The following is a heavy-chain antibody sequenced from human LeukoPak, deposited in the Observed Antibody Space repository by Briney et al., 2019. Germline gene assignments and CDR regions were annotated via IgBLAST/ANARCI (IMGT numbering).Heavy chain of an antibody. J-gene: IGHJ5*02. CDR1: GDSISNSDYY. CDR3: ARGEQEHDFWSGYWGNWFDP. CDR2: IYYSGST. D-gene: IGHD3-3*01. Sequence: SETLSLTCAVSGDSISNSDYYWGWIRQPPGKGLEWIGSIYYSGSTYYNPSLKSRVTISVDTSKNQFSLKLSSVTAADTAVYYCARGEQEHDFWSGYWGNWFDPWGQGTLVTVSS. V-gene: IGHV4-39*07.